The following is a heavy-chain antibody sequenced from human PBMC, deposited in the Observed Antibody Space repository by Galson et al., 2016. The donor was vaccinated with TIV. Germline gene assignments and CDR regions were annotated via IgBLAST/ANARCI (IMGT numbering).Heavy chain of an antibody. D-gene: IGHD3-3*01. CDR1: GDSVSSDRAA. CDR3: ARGAPSVFGVIMTLDY. Sequence: CAISGDSVSSDRAAWNWIRQSPSRGLEWLGRTYYRSTWYNDYAASLKRRITINPDTSKNQSSLQLTSVTPEDAAVYYCARGAPSVFGVIMTLDYWGQGTLVTVSS. J-gene: IGHJ4*02. CDR2: TYYRSTWYN. V-gene: IGHV6-1*01.